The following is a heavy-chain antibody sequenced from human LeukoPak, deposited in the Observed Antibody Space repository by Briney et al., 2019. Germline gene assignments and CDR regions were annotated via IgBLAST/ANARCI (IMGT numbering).Heavy chain of an antibody. CDR1: GGSISSYY. Sequence: PSETLSLTCTVSGGSISSYYWSWIRQPPEKGLESIGYIYYSGSTNYNPSLKSRVTISVDTSKNQFSLKLSSVTAADTAVYYCARDRYPSMDVWGQGTTVTVSS. J-gene: IGHJ6*02. CDR2: IYYSGST. D-gene: IGHD2-2*02. CDR3: ARDRYPSMDV. V-gene: IGHV4-59*01.